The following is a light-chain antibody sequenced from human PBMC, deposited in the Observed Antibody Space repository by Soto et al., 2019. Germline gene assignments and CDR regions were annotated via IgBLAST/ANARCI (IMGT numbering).Light chain of an antibody. CDR3: AAWDDNLNGPL. CDR2: SDD. Sequence: QSALTQPPSLSGTPGQSVTISCSGSNSNIGRYSVNWYQHFPGTAPKILIYSDDERPSWVPDRFSGSKSGTSASLAISGLQSEDEAEYYCAAWDDNLNGPLFGGGTQLTVL. J-gene: IGLJ3*02. CDR1: NSNIGRYS. V-gene: IGLV1-44*01.